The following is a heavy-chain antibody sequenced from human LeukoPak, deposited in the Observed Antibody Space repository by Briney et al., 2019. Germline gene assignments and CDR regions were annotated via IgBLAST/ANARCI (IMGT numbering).Heavy chain of an antibody. CDR2: IYYSGST. CDR1: GGSISSGDYY. J-gene: IGHJ6*02. CDR3: ARDFTDYYGMDV. Sequence: SETLSLTCTVSGGSISSGDYYWSWIRQPPGKGLEGIGYIYYSGSTYYNPSLKSRVTISVDTSKNQFSLKLSSVTAADTAVYYCARDFTDYYGMDVWGQGTTVTVSS. V-gene: IGHV4-30-4*01.